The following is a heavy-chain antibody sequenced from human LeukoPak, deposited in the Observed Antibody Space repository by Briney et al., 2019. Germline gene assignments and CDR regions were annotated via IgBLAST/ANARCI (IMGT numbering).Heavy chain of an antibody. CDR2: INAGNGNT. CDR1: GYTFTSYA. CDR3: ARDGYSYGYVWFDP. D-gene: IGHD5-18*01. J-gene: IGHJ5*02. V-gene: IGHV1-3*01. Sequence: ASVKVSCKASGYTFTSYAMHWVRQAPGQRLEWMGWINAGNGNTKYSRKFQGRVTITRDTSASTAYMELSSLRSEDTAVYYCARDGYSYGYVWFDPWAREPWSPSPQ.